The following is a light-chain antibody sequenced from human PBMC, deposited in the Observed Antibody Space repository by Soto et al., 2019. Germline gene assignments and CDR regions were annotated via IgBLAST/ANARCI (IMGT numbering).Light chain of an antibody. J-gene: IGKJ1*01. CDR2: GAS. CDR3: QQYGTPPRT. Sequence: EIVLTQSPGTLSLSPGEKATLSCRASRTVSNNYVAWVQQNPGQAPKLLIYGASGRATGIPDRFSGSVSGTDFPVTISRLEHEDFAVYYCQQYGTPPRTFGQGTKVDIK. V-gene: IGKV3-20*01. CDR1: RTVSNNY.